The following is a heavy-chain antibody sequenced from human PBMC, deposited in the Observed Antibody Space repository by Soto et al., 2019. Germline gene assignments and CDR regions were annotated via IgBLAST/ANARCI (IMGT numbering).Heavy chain of an antibody. J-gene: IGHJ6*02. CDR2: ISGSADST. V-gene: IGHV3-23*01. CDR1: GFSFSSFA. D-gene: IGHD2-21*01. Sequence: EVQLLESGGGFIHPGGSLRLSCAASGFSFSSFAMNWVRQAPGKGLEWVSIISGSADSTFYADSVKGRFTISRDNSKSRLYLQINSLRAEDTAVYYCAKPRGAMIYAIPVDGLDVCGQGTTVTVSS. CDR3: AKPRGAMIYAIPVDGLDV.